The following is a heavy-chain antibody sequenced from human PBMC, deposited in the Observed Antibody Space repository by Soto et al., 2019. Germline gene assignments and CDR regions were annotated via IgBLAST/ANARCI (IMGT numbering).Heavy chain of an antibody. Sequence: EVQLVESGGGLVQLGGSLRLSCAASGFSFSSYTMSWVRQAPGKGLEWISYISSSSGTIYNADSVKGRFTISRDNAKNSMFLQMNSLRAEDTAVYYCARGRGSCSCFCASDIWGQGTMVTVSS. CDR1: GFSFSSYT. D-gene: IGHD2-15*01. J-gene: IGHJ3*02. CDR2: ISSSSGTI. CDR3: ARGRGSCSCFCASDI. V-gene: IGHV3-48*01.